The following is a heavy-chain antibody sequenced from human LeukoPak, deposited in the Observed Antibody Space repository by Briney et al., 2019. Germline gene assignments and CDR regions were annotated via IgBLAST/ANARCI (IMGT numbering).Heavy chain of an antibody. J-gene: IGHJ6*02. Sequence: ATETLSLTCAVYGGSFSGYYWSWIRQPPGKGLEWIGEINHSGSTNYNPSLKSRVTVSVDTSKNQFSLKLSSVTAADTAVYYCARVWYCSGGSCRGRMYYYYGMDVWGQGTTVTVSS. CDR2: INHSGST. D-gene: IGHD2-15*01. CDR1: GGSFSGYY. V-gene: IGHV4-34*01. CDR3: ARVWYCSGGSCRGRMYYYYGMDV.